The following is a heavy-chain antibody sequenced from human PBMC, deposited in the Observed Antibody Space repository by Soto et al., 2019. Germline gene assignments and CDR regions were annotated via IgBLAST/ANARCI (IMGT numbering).Heavy chain of an antibody. CDR1: GGSFSGYY. D-gene: IGHD6-13*01. CDR2: INHSGST. V-gene: IGHV4-34*01. CDR3: ARGGMSKGRTRTYYYYCLDA. Sequence: SETLSLTCAVYGGSFSGYYWSWIRQPPGKGLEWIGEINHSGSTNYNPSLKSRVTISVDTSKNQFSLKLSSVTAADTAVYYCARGGMSKGRTRTYYYYCLDAWGKGTTVTVSS. J-gene: IGHJ6*03.